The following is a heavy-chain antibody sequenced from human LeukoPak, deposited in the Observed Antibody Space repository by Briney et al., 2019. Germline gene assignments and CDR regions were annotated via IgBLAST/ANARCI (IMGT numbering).Heavy chain of an antibody. Sequence: GGSLRLSCAASGFTFSNAWMNCVRQAPGKGLEWLGRIKRNTEGGTTDYAAPVKGRFTISRDDSKNTLYLQINSLKTEDTAVYYCATDFTVGATLDYWGQGTLVTVSS. CDR1: GFTFSNAW. CDR2: IKRNTEGGTT. V-gene: IGHV3-15*01. CDR3: ATDFTVGATLDY. J-gene: IGHJ4*02. D-gene: IGHD1-26*01.